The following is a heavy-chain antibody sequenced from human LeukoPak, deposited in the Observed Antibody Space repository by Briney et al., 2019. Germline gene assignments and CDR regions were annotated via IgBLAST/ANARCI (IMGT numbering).Heavy chain of an antibody. V-gene: IGHV3-30*02. D-gene: IGHD2-2*01. CDR1: GFTFSSYG. CDR2: IRYDGSNK. J-gene: IGHJ3*02. Sequence: GGSLRLSCAASGFTFSSYGMHWVRQAPGKGLEWVAFIRYDGSNKYYADSVKGRFTISRDNSKNTLYLQMNSLRAEDTAVYYCAKDLPPDIVVAGAAFDIWGQGTMVTVSS. CDR3: AKDLPPDIVVAGAAFDI.